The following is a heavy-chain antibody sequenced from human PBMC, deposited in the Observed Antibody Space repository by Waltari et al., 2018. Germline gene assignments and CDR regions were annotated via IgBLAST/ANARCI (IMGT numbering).Heavy chain of an antibody. Sequence: QVQLQQSGPGLVKPSQTLSLTCAISGDSVSSNSAAWNWIRQSPSRGLEWLGRTYYRSKWYNDYAVSVKSRITINPDTSKNQFSLKLSSVTAADTAVYYCARGVGSSPPWYFDLWGRGTLVTVSS. CDR1: GDSVSSNSAA. V-gene: IGHV6-1*01. CDR2: TYYRSKWYN. J-gene: IGHJ2*01. D-gene: IGHD6-13*01. CDR3: ARGVGSSPPWYFDL.